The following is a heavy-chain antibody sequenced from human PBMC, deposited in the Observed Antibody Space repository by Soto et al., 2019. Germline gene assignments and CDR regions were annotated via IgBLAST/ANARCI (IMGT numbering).Heavy chain of an antibody. D-gene: IGHD2-15*01. CDR3: GKVLVGATGHTDSDS. Sequence: PSETLSLTCTVSGGSISSSSYYWGWIRQPPGKGLECIGNIHYGGSTYYNPSLMSRVTISVDTSKNQFSLKLTSVTAADTALYYCGKVLVGATGHTDSDSWGPGTLVTVSS. CDR1: GGSISSSSYY. V-gene: IGHV4-39*01. CDR2: IHYGGST. J-gene: IGHJ4*02.